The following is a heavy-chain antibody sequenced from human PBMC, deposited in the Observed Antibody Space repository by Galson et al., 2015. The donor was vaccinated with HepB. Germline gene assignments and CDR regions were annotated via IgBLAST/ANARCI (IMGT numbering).Heavy chain of an antibody. D-gene: IGHD3-16*01. CDR2: IHFDGKNT. CDR1: GSPIGHYG. Sequence: SLRLSCAASGSPIGHYGVHWIRQAPGKGLEWLAFIHFDGKNTYYADSVKGRLTVSRDNPKNTIYLQMNGLRVEDTAVYYCAKDRRYYDISGYYPPLMTYFHYFGMDVWGQGTTVTVSS. V-gene: IGHV3-30*02. CDR3: AKDRRYYDISGYYPPLMTYFHYFGMDV. J-gene: IGHJ6*02.